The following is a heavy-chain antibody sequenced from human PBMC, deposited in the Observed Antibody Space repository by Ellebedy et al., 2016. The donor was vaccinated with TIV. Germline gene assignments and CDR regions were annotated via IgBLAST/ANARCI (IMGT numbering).Heavy chain of an antibody. J-gene: IGHJ6*02. CDR1: GLIFSSYE. CDR2: ISSGGSTI. D-gene: IGHD6-19*01. V-gene: IGHV3-48*03. Sequence: PGGSLRLSCAASGLIFSSYEMNRVRQAPGKGLEWVSYISSGGSTIYYADSVKGRFTISRDNAKNSLYLQMNSLRAEDTAVYYCASGDRQWLVQTGGMDVWGQGTTVIVSS. CDR3: ASGDRQWLVQTGGMDV.